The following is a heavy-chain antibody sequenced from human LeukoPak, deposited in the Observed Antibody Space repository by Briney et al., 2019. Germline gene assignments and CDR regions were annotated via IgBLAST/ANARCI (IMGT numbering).Heavy chain of an antibody. CDR2: INPSGGST. D-gene: IGHD3-3*01. CDR3: ARTRITIFGVVTEADY. CDR1: GYTFTSYY. J-gene: IGHJ4*02. Sequence: ASVKVSCKASGYTFTSYYMHWVRQAPGQGLEWMGIINPSGGSTSYAQKFQGRVTMTRDTSTSTVYMELSSLRSEDTAVYYCARTRITIFGVVTEADYWGQGTLVTFSS. V-gene: IGHV1-46*01.